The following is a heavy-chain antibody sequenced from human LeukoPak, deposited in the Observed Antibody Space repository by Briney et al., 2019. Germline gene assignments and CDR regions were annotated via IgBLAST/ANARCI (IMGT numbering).Heavy chain of an antibody. V-gene: IGHV1-69*04. J-gene: IGHJ4*02. D-gene: IGHD2-2*01. Sequence: GASVKVSCKASGGTFSSYAISWVRQAPGQGLEWMGRIIPIFGIANYAQKFQGRVTITADKSTSTAYMELSSLRSEDTAVYYCARDKGYCSSTSCYFDYWGKGTLVTVSS. CDR3: ARDKGYCSSTSCYFDY. CDR1: GGTFSSYA. CDR2: IIPIFGIA.